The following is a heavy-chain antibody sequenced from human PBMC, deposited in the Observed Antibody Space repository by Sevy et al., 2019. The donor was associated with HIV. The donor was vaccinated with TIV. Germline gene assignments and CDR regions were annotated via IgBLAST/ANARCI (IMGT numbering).Heavy chain of an antibody. D-gene: IGHD3-22*01. V-gene: IGHV4-39*01. J-gene: IGHJ3*02. CDR1: GGSISSSIYY. CDR3: AKHCSHYFYNSGYGEAFDI. CDR2: IHYSGST. Sequence: SETLSLTCSVSGGSISSSIYYWGWIRQSPAKGLEWFGSIHYSGSTYYNLSLKSRVTISVDTSKNQFSLKMNPVTAADTVVYYFAKHCSHYFYNSGYGEAFDIWGQGTKVTVSS.